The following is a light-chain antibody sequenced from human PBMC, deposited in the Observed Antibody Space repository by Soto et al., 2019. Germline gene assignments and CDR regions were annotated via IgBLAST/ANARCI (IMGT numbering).Light chain of an antibody. CDR3: CSYAGSNNLL. CDR1: SSDVGRYNY. V-gene: IGLV2-8*01. J-gene: IGLJ2*01. CDR2: EVA. Sequence: QSALTQPPSASGSPGQSVTISCTGTSSDVGRYNYVSWYQQHPGKAPKLMIYEVAKRPSGVPDRFSGSKSGNTASLTVSGLQAEDEADYYCCSYAGSNNLLFGGGTKLPVL.